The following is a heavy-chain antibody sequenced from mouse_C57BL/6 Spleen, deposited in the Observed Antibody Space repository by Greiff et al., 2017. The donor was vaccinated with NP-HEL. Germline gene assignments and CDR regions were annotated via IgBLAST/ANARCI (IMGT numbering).Heavy chain of an antibody. J-gene: IGHJ4*01. D-gene: IGHD1-1*01. Sequence: EVQLQQSGPELVKPGASVKISCKASGYSFTGYYMNWVKQSPEKSLEWIGEINPSTGGTTYNQKFKAKATLTVDKSSSTAYMQLKRLTSEDSAVYYCARDYYGSSRAMDYWGQGTSVTVSS. CDR1: GYSFTGYY. CDR3: ARDYYGSSRAMDY. V-gene: IGHV1-42*01. CDR2: INPSTGGT.